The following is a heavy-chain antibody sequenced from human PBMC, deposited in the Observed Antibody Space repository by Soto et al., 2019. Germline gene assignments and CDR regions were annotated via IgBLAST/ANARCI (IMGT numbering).Heavy chain of an antibody. D-gene: IGHD1-1*01. CDR1: GFTFSNYG. J-gene: IGHJ6*02. Sequence: QVHLVESGGGVVQPGRSTRLSCVASGFTFSNYGMHWVRQAPGKGMVWVAVISYDGSNKYYADSVKGRFTISRDNSKSTLYLQMTSLRTEDTALYYCAKLVEGGIQYAYYAMAVWGQGTTVTVSS. CDR2: ISYDGSNK. CDR3: AKLVEGGIQYAYYAMAV. V-gene: IGHV3-30*18.